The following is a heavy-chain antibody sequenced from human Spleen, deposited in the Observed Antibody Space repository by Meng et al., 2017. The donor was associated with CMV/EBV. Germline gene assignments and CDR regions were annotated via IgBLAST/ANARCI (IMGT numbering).Heavy chain of an antibody. CDR2: INHSGST. D-gene: IGHD5-18*01. J-gene: IGHJ4*02. V-gene: IGHV4-34*01. CDR3: ARRRIQLWLGGYYFDY. Sequence: ESLKISCAVYGGSFSGYYWSWIRQPPGKGLEWIGEINHSGSTNYNPSLKSRVTISVDTSKNQFSLKLSSVTAADTAVYYCARRRIQLWLGGYYFDYWGQGTLVTVSS. CDR1: GGSFSGYY.